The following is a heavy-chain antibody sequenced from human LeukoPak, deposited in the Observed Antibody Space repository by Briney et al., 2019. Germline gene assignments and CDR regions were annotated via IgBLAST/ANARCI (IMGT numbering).Heavy chain of an antibody. J-gene: IGHJ5*02. CDR2: ISSRSSYI. Sequence: GGSLRLSCAASGFTFSRYSMNWVRQAPGKGLEWVSSISSRSSYIYYADSVKGRFTISRDNAKNSLYLQMNSLRAEDTAVYYCARDWAPSGWFDPWGQGTLVTVSS. CDR3: ARDWAPSGWFDP. V-gene: IGHV3-21*01. CDR1: GFTFSRYS. D-gene: IGHD3-16*01.